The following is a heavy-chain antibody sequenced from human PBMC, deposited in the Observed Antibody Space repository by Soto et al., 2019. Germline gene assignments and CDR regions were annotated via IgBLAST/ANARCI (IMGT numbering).Heavy chain of an antibody. CDR1: GFTFPNYG. CDR3: AKSIAISYYYYYGMDV. D-gene: IGHD6-6*01. J-gene: IGHJ6*02. Sequence: GGSLRLSCAASGFTFPNYGMHWVRQAPGKGLEWVAVLSYDGHNEYYADYVNGRFTISRDRSKNTLYLQMSSLRAEDTAVYYCAKSIAISYYYYYGMDVWGQGTMVTVSS. V-gene: IGHV3-30*18. CDR2: LSYDGHNE.